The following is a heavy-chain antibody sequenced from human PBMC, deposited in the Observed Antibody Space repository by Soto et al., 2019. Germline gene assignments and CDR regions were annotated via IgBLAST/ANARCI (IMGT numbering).Heavy chain of an antibody. D-gene: IGHD3-22*01. CDR1: GFTFSSYG. V-gene: IGHV3-23*01. CDR3: AKDKYYD. CDR2: ISGSGDIT. J-gene: IGHJ4*02. Sequence: EVQLLESGGGLVQPGGSLRLSCAASGFTFSSYGMTWVRQAPGKGPEWVSGISGSGDITVYADSVKGRFTISRDNSKNTLYLQMNSLRAEDTALYYCAKDKYYDWGQGTQVTVSS.